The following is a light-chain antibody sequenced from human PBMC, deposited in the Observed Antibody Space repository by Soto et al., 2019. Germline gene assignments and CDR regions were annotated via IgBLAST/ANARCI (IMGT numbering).Light chain of an antibody. CDR2: DAS. CDR1: QSISSW. V-gene: IGKV1-5*01. Sequence: DIQMPQSPSTLSASVGDRVTITCRASQSISSWLAWYQQKPGKAPKLLIYDASSLESGVPSRFSGSGSGTEFTLTISSLQPDDVATYYCQQYNSYSLTFGQGTKLVIK. CDR3: QQYNSYSLT. J-gene: IGKJ2*01.